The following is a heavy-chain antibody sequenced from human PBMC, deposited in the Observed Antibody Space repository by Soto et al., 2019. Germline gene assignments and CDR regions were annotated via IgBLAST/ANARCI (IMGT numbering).Heavy chain of an antibody. CDR2: IYYSGST. J-gene: IGHJ5*02. Sequence: TGGSLRLSCAASGFTFSSYWMSWIRQPPGKGLEWIGSIYYSGSTYYNPSLKSRVTISVDTSKNQFSLKLSSVTAADTAVYYCARSITIFGVGSFDPWGQGTLVTVSS. CDR3: ARSITIFGVGSFDP. D-gene: IGHD3-3*01. V-gene: IGHV4-39*01. CDR1: GFTFSSYW.